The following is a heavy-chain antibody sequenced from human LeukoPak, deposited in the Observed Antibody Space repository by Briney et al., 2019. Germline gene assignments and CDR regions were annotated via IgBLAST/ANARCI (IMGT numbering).Heavy chain of an antibody. Sequence: KPSQTLSLTCTASGGSISSGDYYWSWIRQHPGKGLEWIGYIYYSGDTYYNPSLKSRVTISVDTSKNQFSLKLSSVTAADTAVYYCARAPRDTNSWYYFDYWGQETLVSVSS. CDR1: GGSISSGDYY. J-gene: IGHJ4*02. CDR3: ARAPRDTNSWYYFDY. D-gene: IGHD5-18*01. V-gene: IGHV4-31*02. CDR2: IYYSGDT.